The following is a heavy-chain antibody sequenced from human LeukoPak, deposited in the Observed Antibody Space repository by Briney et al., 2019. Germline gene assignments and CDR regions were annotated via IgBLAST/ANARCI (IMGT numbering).Heavy chain of an antibody. CDR2: ISSSSSYI. V-gene: IGHV3-21*01. J-gene: IGHJ3*02. D-gene: IGHD1-26*01. CDR1: GGSISSSS. CDR3: ARDLSGSYFDAFDI. Sequence: PSETLSLTCTVSGGSISSSSYYWGWIRQPPGKGLEWVSSISSSSSYIYYADSVKGRFTISRDNAKNSLYLQMNSPRAEDTAVYYCARDLSGSYFDAFDIWGQGTMVTVSS.